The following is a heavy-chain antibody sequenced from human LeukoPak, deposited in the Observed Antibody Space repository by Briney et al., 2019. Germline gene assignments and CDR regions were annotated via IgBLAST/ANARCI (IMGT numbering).Heavy chain of an antibody. CDR2: IWYDGNNK. CDR3: VRGVTYVDY. V-gene: IGHV3-33*01. Sequence: GRSLRLSCAASGFTFRSYGMHWVRQAPGKGLEWVAVIWYDGNNKYYADSVKGRFTISRDNSKNTLYLQMNSLRVDDTAVYYCVRGVTYVDYWGQGTLVTVSS. J-gene: IGHJ4*02. D-gene: IGHD3-10*01. CDR1: GFTFRSYG.